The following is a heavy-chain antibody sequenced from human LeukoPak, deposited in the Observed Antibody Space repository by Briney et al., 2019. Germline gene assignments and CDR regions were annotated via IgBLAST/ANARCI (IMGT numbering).Heavy chain of an antibody. CDR1: GFSFSYYW. J-gene: IGHJ4*02. CDR2: IRSKVYGGTP. Sequence: GGSLRLSCAASGFSFSYYWMSWVRQAPGKGLEWVGFIRSKVYGGTPEYAASVKGRFTISRDDSKGIAYLQMNSLKTEDTAVYYCTRDQTPYYWGQGTLVTVSS. V-gene: IGHV3-49*04. CDR3: TRDQTPYY.